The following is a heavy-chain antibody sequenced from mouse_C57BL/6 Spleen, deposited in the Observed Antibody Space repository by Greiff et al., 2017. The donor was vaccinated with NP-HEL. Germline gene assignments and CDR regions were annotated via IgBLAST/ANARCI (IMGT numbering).Heavy chain of an antibody. CDR2: INYDGSST. CDR3: ANLRRGAWFAY. V-gene: IGHV5-16*01. Sequence: EVKLMESEGGLVQPGSSMKLSCTASGFTFSDYYMAWVRQVPEKGLEWVANINYDGSSTYYLDSLKSRFIISRDNAKNILYLQMSSLKSEDTATYYCANLRRGAWFAYWGQGTLVTVSA. CDR1: GFTFSDYY. J-gene: IGHJ3*01. D-gene: IGHD2-12*01.